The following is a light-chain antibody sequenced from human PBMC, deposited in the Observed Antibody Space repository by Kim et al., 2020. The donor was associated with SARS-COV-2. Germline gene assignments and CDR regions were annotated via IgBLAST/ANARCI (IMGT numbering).Light chain of an antibody. Sequence: DIQMTQSPSSLSASVGDTVTITCRASQSITTHLNWYHQRPGKAPDLLIYAAFSLQSGVPSRFSGSGSGTDFTLTISSLQPEDSATYYCQQSYRLPYTFGQGTKLEI. CDR2: AAF. J-gene: IGKJ2*01. CDR3: QQSYRLPYT. V-gene: IGKV1-39*01. CDR1: QSITTH.